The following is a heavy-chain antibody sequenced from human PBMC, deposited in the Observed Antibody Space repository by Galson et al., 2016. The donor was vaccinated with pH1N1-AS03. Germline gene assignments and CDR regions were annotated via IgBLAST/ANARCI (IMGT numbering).Heavy chain of an antibody. J-gene: IGHJ4*02. Sequence: SLRLSCAASGFTFSSYAMNWVRQAPGKGLEWVSAISGSGATTYYADSVKGRFFISRDNSRNTLFLQISSLRPEDTAIYYCARDPIPGRPDYFDHWGQGTLVTVSS. CDR3: ARDPIPGRPDYFDH. V-gene: IGHV3-23*01. CDR1: GFTFSSYA. D-gene: IGHD6-6*01. CDR2: ISGSGATT.